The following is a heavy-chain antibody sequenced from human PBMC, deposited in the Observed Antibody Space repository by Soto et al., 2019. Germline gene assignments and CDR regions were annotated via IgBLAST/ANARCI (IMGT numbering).Heavy chain of an antibody. Sequence: QVQLVESGGALVKPGGSLRLSCAGSGFTFSDYYINWIRQAPGKGLEWISYIDSSGTIRYYADSVRGRFTISRDNARNSVYLQMSSLRAEDTAVYYCATIPIFGVFTDVWGQGTTVTVS. D-gene: IGHD3-3*01. CDR1: GFTFSDYY. V-gene: IGHV3-11*01. CDR3: ATIPIFGVFTDV. CDR2: IDSSGTIR. J-gene: IGHJ6*02.